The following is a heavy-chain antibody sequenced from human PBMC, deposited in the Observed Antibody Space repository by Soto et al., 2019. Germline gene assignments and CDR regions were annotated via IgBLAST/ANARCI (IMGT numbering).Heavy chain of an antibody. CDR1: GFTFSSYA. V-gene: IGHV3-23*01. J-gene: IGHJ4*02. Sequence: GGSLRLSCAASGFTFSSYAMSWVRQAPGKGLEWVSAISGSGGSTYYADSVKGRFTISRDNSKNTLYLQMNSLRAEDTAVYYCAKDPVLSSGYYMSMDYWGQGTLVTVSS. CDR3: AKDPVLSSGYYMSMDY. CDR2: ISGSGGST. D-gene: IGHD3-22*01.